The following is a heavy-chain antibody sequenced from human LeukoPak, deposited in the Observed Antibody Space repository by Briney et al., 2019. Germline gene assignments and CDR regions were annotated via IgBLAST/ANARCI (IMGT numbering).Heavy chain of an antibody. Sequence: SQTLSLTCTVSGGSISSGDYYWSWIRQPPGKGLEWIGEISHSGNTNYNPSLKSRVIISVDTSKNQFSLKLSSVTAADTAMYYCARGRHWYFDLWGRGTLVTVSS. CDR2: ISHSGNT. CDR1: GGSISSGDYY. CDR3: ARGRHWYFDL. J-gene: IGHJ2*01. V-gene: IGHV4-30-4*01.